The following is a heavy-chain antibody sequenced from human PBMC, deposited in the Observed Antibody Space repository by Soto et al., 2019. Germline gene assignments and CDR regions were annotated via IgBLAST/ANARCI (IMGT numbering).Heavy chain of an antibody. V-gene: IGHV4-31*03. CDR1: GGSISSGGYY. CDR2: IYYSGST. J-gene: IGHJ5*02. Sequence: SETLSLTCTVSGGSISSGGYYWSWIRQHPGKGLEWIGYIYYSGSTYYNPSLKSRVTISVDTSKNQFSLKLSSVTAADTAVYYCARVYRPIVGYNWFDPWGQGNLVTVSS. D-gene: IGHD1-26*01. CDR3: ARVYRPIVGYNWFDP.